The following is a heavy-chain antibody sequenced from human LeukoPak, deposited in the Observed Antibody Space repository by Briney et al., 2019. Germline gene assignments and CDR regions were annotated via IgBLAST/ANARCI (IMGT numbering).Heavy chain of an antibody. CDR3: ASGRFGYSSSSDY. Sequence: PSXTLSLTCTVSGGSISSYYWSWIRQPPGKGLEWIGYIYYSGSTNYNPSLKRRVNISVDTSKNKFSLKLSSVTAADTAVYYCASGRFGYSSSSDYWGQGTLVTVSS. CDR1: GGSISSYY. J-gene: IGHJ4*02. D-gene: IGHD6-6*01. CDR2: IYYSGST. V-gene: IGHV4-59*01.